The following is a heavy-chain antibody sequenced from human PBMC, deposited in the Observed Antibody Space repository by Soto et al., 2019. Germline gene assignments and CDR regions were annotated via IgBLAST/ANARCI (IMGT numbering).Heavy chain of an antibody. D-gene: IGHD2-2*01. J-gene: IGHJ3*02. CDR3: ARASYHESTGWSTAFEI. CDR2: TFSSYTI. CDR1: GGTFSSYR. V-gene: IGHV1-69*08. Sequence: QVQLVQSGTEVKKPGSSVKVSCKASGGTFSSYRNTWTRQAPASGVTFSSYTISWKFQDRVTITADKSTSTAYMELSSLRSDDTAVYYCARASYHESTGWSTAFEIWGQGTMVTVSS.